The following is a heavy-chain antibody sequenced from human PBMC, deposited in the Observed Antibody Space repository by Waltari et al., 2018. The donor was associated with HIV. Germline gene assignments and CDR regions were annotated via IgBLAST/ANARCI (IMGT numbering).Heavy chain of an antibody. Sequence: QVQLQESGPGLVKPSGTLSLTCAVSGGSISSSTWWSWVRQPPGKGLEWIGEIYHSGGTNYNPSLKSRVTISVDKSKNQFSLKLSSVTAADTAVYYCARVSPSYYDSSGLPYYFDYWGQGTLVTVSS. CDR3: ARVSPSYYDSSGLPYYFDY. D-gene: IGHD3-22*01. CDR2: IYHSGGT. J-gene: IGHJ4*02. V-gene: IGHV4-4*02. CDR1: GGSISSSTW.